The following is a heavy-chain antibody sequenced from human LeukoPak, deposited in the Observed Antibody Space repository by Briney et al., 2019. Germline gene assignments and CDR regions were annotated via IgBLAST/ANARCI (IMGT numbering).Heavy chain of an antibody. Sequence: SETLSLTCAVYGGSFSGYYWSWIRQPPGKGLEWIGEINHSGSTNYNPSLKSRVTISVDTSKNQFPLKLSSVTAADTAVYYCARGPNWRNYYYYGMDVWGQGTTVTVSS. V-gene: IGHV4-34*01. CDR1: GGSFSGYY. D-gene: IGHD1-1*01. CDR2: INHSGST. CDR3: ARGPNWRNYYYYGMDV. J-gene: IGHJ6*02.